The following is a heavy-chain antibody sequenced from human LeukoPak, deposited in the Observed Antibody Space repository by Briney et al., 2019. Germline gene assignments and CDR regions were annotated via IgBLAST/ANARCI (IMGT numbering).Heavy chain of an antibody. CDR3: AKITLGAHYYGSGGDAFDI. CDR1: GFTFSSYA. J-gene: IGHJ3*02. D-gene: IGHD3-10*01. Sequence: GGSLRLSCAASGFTFSSYAMHWVRQAPGKGLEWVSAISGSGGSTYYADSVKGRFTISRDNSKNTLYLQMNSLRAEDTAVYYCAKITLGAHYYGSGGDAFDIWGQGTMVTVSS. CDR2: ISGSGGST. V-gene: IGHV3-23*01.